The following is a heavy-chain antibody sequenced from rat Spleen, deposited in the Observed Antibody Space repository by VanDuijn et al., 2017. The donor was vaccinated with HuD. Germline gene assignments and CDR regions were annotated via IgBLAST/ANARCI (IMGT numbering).Heavy chain of an antibody. V-gene: IGHV5-31*01. J-gene: IGHJ3*01. CDR2: ITSAGGTT. CDR3: TTYGGLGSWFAY. Sequence: EVQLVESGGGLVQPGRSLTLSCVASGLTFNIYWMTWVRQAPGKGLEWVATITSAGGTTYYPDSVKGRFSISRDNAKSTLYLQMDSLRSEDTATYYCTTYGGLGSWFAYWGQGTLVTVSS. D-gene: IGHD4-1*01. CDR1: GLTFNIYW.